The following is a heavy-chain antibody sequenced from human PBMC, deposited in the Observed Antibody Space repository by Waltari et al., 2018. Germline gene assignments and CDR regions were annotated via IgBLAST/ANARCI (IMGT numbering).Heavy chain of an antibody. V-gene: IGHV4-39*07. J-gene: IGHJ3*02. CDR1: GGSISSSSYY. Sequence: QLQLQESGPGLVKPSETLSLTCTVSGGSISSSSYYWGWIRQPPGKGLEWIGSIYYSGSTYYNPSLKSRVTISVDTSKNQFSLKLSSVTAADTAVYYCARDASRRDGYNTGAFDIWGQGTMVTVSS. D-gene: IGHD5-12*01. CDR3: ARDASRRDGYNTGAFDI. CDR2: IYYSGST.